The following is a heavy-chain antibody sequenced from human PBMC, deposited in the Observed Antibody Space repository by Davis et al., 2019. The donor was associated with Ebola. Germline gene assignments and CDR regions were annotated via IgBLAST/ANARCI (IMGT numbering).Heavy chain of an antibody. D-gene: IGHD3-10*01. CDR3: ARKVGFGELLYYYYYMDV. CDR2: ISVYNGNT. V-gene: IGHV1-18*04. J-gene: IGHJ6*03. Sequence: ASVKVSCKASGYTFTSYGISWVRQAPGQGLEWMGWISVYNGNTNYAQKLQGRVTMTTDTSTSTAYMELRSLRSDDTAVYYCARKVGFGELLYYYYYMDVWGKGTTVTVSS. CDR1: GYTFTSYG.